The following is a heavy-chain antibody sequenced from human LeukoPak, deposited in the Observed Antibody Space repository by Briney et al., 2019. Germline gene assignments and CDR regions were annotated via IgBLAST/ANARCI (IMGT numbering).Heavy chain of an antibody. CDR3: IRGRYTGSYFID. CDR1: GFSFSSYG. D-gene: IGHD1-26*01. J-gene: IGHJ4*02. CDR2: IGSAGDT. V-gene: IGHV3-13*01. Sequence: GGSLRLSCAASGFSFSSYGMHWVRQPTGKGLEWVSVIGSAGDTYYSDSVKGRFTISRENAKNSPDLQMNSLRAEDTALYYCIRGRYTGSYFIDWGQGILVTVAP.